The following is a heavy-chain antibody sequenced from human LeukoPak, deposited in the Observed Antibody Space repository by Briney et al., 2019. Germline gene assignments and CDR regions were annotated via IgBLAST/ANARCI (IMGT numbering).Heavy chain of an antibody. CDR2: ISSSSSYI. D-gene: IGHD5-12*01. CDR3: ARGFRGYDFLDY. CDR1: GFTFSSYS. J-gene: IGHJ4*02. V-gene: IGHV3-21*01. Sequence: GGSLRLSCAASGFTFSSYSMNWVRQAPGKGLEWVSSISSSSSYIYYADSVKGRFTISRDNAKNSLYLQMNSLRAEDTAVYYCARGFRGYDFLDYWGQGTLVTVSS.